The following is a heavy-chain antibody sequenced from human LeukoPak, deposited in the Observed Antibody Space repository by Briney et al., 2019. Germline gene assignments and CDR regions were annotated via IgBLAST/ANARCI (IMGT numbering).Heavy chain of an antibody. CDR3: ARDSGLYYYDSSGYSVSDP. J-gene: IGHJ5*02. Sequence: GGSLRLSCAASGFTFSSYSMNWVRQAPGKGLEWVSSISSSSSYIYYADSVKGRFTISGDNAKNSLYLQMNSLRAEDTAVYYCARDSGLYYYDSSGYSVSDPWGQGTLVTVSS. CDR2: ISSSSSYI. CDR1: GFTFSSYS. V-gene: IGHV3-21*01. D-gene: IGHD3-22*01.